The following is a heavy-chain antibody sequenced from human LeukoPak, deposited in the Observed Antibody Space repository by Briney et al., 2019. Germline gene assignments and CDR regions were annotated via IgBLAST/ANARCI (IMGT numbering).Heavy chain of an antibody. D-gene: IGHD3-3*01. V-gene: IGHV3-66*02. CDR2: IYSGGST. CDR3: ARVWEFWSGYYYYYGMTS. J-gene: IGHJ6*02. CDR1: GFTVSSNY. Sequence: PGGSLRLSCAASGFTVSSNYMSWVRQAPGKGLEWVSVIYSGGSTYYADSVKGRFTISRDNSKNTLYLQMNSLRAEDTAVYYCARVWEFWSGYYYYYGMTSGAKGPRSPSP.